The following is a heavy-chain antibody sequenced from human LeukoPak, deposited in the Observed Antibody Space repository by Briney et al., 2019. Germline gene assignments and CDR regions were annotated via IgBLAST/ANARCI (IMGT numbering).Heavy chain of an antibody. CDR3: ARARVGDYDFWSGYYPYFDY. D-gene: IGHD3-3*01. V-gene: IGHV1-69*15. J-gene: IGHJ4*02. CDR2: IIPIFGTA. CDR1: GGTFSSYA. Sequence: SVKVSCKASGGTFSSYAISWVRQAPGQGLEWMGRIIPIFGTANYAQKFQGRVTITADESTSTAYMELSSLRSEDTAVYYCARARVGDYDFWSGYYPYFDYWGQGTLVTVSS.